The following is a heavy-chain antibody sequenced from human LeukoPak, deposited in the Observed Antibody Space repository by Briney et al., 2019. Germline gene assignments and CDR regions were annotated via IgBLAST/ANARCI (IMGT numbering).Heavy chain of an antibody. CDR1: GYTFTGYY. D-gene: IGHD6-19*01. V-gene: IGHV1-2*02. CDR2: INPNSGGT. Sequence: ASVKVSCKASGYTFTGYYMHWVRQAPGQGLGWMGWINPNSGGTNYAQKFQGRVTMTRDTSISTAYMELSRLRSDDTAVYYCATVAGKMDAFDIWGQGTMVTVSS. CDR3: ATVAGKMDAFDI. J-gene: IGHJ3*02.